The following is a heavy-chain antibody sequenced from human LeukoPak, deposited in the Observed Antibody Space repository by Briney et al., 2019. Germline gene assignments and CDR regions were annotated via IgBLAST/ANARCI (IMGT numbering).Heavy chain of an antibody. D-gene: IGHD1-26*01. CDR3: ATFRGSRDR. CDR2: FDPEDGET. Sequence: GASVKVSCKASGGTFSNYAINWVRQAPGQGLEWMGGFDPEDGETIYAQKFQGRVTMTEDTSTDTAYMELSSLRSEDTAVYYCATFRGSRDRWGQGTLVTVSS. J-gene: IGHJ4*02. CDR1: GGTFSNYA. V-gene: IGHV1-24*01.